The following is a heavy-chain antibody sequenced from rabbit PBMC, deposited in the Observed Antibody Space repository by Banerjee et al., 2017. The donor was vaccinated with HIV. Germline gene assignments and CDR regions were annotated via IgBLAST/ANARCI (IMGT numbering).Heavy chain of an antibody. CDR2: IWIGDDST. CDR3: ARRDGGAAYARYGMDL. Sequence: QSLEESGGDLVKPGASLTLTCTASGFSFSSSYWICWVRQAPGKGLEWIACIWIGDDSTYYASWAKGRFTITRSTSLNTVTLQMTSLTAADTATYFCARRDGGAAYARYGMDLWGPGTLVTVS. CDR1: GFSFSSSYW. J-gene: IGHJ6*01. D-gene: IGHD6-1*01. V-gene: IGHV1S40*01.